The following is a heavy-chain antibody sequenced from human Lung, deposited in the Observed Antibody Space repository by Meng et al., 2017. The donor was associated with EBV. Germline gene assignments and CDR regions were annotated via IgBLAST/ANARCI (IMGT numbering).Heavy chain of an antibody. CDR3: ARGVSDTAMVPYYFDY. Sequence: QLPVQGAGSALVKPSQTLSLACAVSGASISSGGYSWSWNRQPPGKGLEWIGYIYHSGSTYYNPSLKRRVTISVDRSKNQFSLKLSSVTAADTAVYYCARGVSDTAMVPYYFDYWGQGTLVTVSS. J-gene: IGHJ4*02. D-gene: IGHD5-18*01. CDR2: IYHSGST. CDR1: GASISSGGYS. V-gene: IGHV4-30-2*01.